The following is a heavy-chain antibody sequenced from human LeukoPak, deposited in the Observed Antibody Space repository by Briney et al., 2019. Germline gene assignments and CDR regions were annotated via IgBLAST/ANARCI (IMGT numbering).Heavy chain of an antibody. J-gene: IGHJ4*02. CDR1: GGSISSSSYY. V-gene: IGHV4-39*01. D-gene: IGHD3-22*01. Sequence: SETLSLTCTVSGGSISSSSYYWGWIRHPPGKGLEWIGCIYYSGSTYYNPSLKSRVTISVDTSKNQFSLKLSSVTAADTAVYYCARSLYYYDSSGYHYFDYWGQGTLVTVSS. CDR2: IYYSGST. CDR3: ARSLYYYDSSGYHYFDY.